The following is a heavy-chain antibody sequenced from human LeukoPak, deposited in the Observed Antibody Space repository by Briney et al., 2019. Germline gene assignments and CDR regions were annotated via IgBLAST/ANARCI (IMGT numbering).Heavy chain of an antibody. CDR2: ISTYHGHT. D-gene: IGHD2-15*01. Sequence: ASVKVSCKASGYTFTSYGISWVRQAPGQGLEWMGWISTYHGHTNYAQKLQGRVTMATDTSTSTAYMELRSLRSGDTAVYYCASSAPDMVAATPSYYYYYMDVWGKGTTVTISS. CDR3: ASSAPDMVAATPSYYYYYMDV. V-gene: IGHV1-18*01. CDR1: GYTFTSYG. J-gene: IGHJ6*03.